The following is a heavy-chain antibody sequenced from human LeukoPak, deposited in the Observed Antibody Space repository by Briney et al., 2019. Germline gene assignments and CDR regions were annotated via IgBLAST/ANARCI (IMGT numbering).Heavy chain of an antibody. CDR2: INHSGST. CDR3: ASLPFDGGFYYYGSGSYNWFDP. D-gene: IGHD3-10*01. CDR1: GGSFSGYY. Sequence: SETLSLTCAVYGGSFSGYYWSWIRQPPGKGLEWIGEINHSGSTNYNPSLKSRVTISVDTSKNQFSLKLSSVTAADTAVYYCASLPFDGGFYYYGSGSYNWFDPWGQGTLVTVSS. J-gene: IGHJ5*02. V-gene: IGHV4-34*01.